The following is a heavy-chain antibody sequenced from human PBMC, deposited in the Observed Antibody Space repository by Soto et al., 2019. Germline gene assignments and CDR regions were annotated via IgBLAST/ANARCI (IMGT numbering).Heavy chain of an antibody. CDR2: IKQDGSEK. Sequence: EVQLVESGGGLVQPGGSLRLSCVASGFTFSSYWMTWVRQAPGKGLEWVANIKQDGSEKSYVDSVKGRFTISRDNAKNSLYLQMNSLRAEDTAVYYCERERGSHSFDYWGQGTLVTVSS. J-gene: IGHJ4*02. CDR3: ERERGSHSFDY. CDR1: GFTFSSYW. V-gene: IGHV3-7*01. D-gene: IGHD3-10*01.